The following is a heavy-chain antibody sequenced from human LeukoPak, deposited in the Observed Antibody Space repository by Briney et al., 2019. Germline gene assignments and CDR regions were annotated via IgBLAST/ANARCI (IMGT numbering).Heavy chain of an antibody. D-gene: IGHD6-19*01. V-gene: IGHV3-7*01. CDR1: GFTFKNYW. J-gene: IGHJ4*02. CDR2: IKPEGSAQ. Sequence: GGSLRLSCAASGFTFKNYWMTWVRQAPGKGREWGANIKPEGSAQYYADSVRGRFTISRDNAKNSVFLHMKSLRAEDTAVYHCARRYGVGWSGLEHWGRGTLVTVSS. CDR3: ARRYGVGWSGLEH.